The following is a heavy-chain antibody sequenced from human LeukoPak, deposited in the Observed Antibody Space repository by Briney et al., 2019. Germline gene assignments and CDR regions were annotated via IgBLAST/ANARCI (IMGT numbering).Heavy chain of an antibody. CDR1: GFTVSSNY. CDR3: ARAQPEIGYFDY. Sequence: PGGFLRLSCAASGFTVSSNYMSWVRQAPGKGLEWVSVIYSGGSTYYADSVKGRFTISRDNSKNTLYLQMNSLRAEDTAVYYSARAQPEIGYFDYWGQGTLVTVSS. D-gene: IGHD2-2*01. CDR2: IYSGGST. V-gene: IGHV3-53*01. J-gene: IGHJ4*02.